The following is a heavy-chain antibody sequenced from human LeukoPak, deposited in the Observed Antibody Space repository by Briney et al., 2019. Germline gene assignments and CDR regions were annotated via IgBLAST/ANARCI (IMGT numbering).Heavy chain of an antibody. CDR1: GFTFSSYS. CDR3: ARDLRRVVVAATDDY. J-gene: IGHJ4*02. V-gene: IGHV3-48*01. CDR2: ISSSSSTI. D-gene: IGHD2-15*01. Sequence: GGSLRLSCAASGFTFSSYSMNWVRQAPGKGLEWVSYISSSSSTIYYADSVKGRFTISRDNAKNSLYLQMNSLRAEDTAVCYCARDLRRVVVAATDDYWGQGTLVTVSS.